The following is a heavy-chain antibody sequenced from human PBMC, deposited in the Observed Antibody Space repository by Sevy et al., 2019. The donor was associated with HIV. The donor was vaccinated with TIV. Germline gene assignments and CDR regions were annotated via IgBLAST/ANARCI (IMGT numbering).Heavy chain of an antibody. V-gene: IGHV3-33*01. CDR2: IWYDGSNK. D-gene: IGHD5-12*01. Sequence: GGSLRLSCAASGFTFSSYGMHWVRQAPGKGLEWVAVIWYDGSNKYYADSVKGRFTISRDNSKNTLYLQMNSLRAEDTAVYYCARSEEMATITVDHYGMDVWGQGTTVTVSS. CDR1: GFTFSSYG. J-gene: IGHJ6*02. CDR3: ARSEEMATITVDHYGMDV.